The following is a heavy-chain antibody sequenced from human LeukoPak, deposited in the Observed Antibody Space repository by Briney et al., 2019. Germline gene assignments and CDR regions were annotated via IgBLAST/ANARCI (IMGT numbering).Heavy chain of an antibody. CDR2: ISYDGSNK. J-gene: IGHJ4*02. D-gene: IGHD2-15*01. CDR3: ATVAAPVDDY. V-gene: IGHV3-30*03. CDR1: GFTFSSYG. Sequence: GGSLRLSCAASGFTFSSYGMHWVRQAPGKGLEWVAVISYDGSNKYYADSVKSRFTSSRDNSKNTLYLQMNSLRAEDTAVYYCATVAAPVDDYWGQGTLVTVHS.